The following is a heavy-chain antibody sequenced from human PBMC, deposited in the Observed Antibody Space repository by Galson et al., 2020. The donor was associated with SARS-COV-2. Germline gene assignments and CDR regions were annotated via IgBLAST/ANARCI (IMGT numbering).Heavy chain of an antibody. V-gene: IGHV4-30-4*01. CDR2: VYYNGNT. Sequence: ASETLSLTCTVSSGSITRTSDFYWNWIRQSPEKGLEWIGYVYYNGNTYYNPSLKSRLIISVDMSKNQFSLKLSSVTAADTAVYYCARGEGGQHAFDIWGQGTMVTVSS. J-gene: IGHJ3*02. D-gene: IGHD3-16*01. CDR3: ARGEGGQHAFDI. CDR1: SGSITRTSDFY.